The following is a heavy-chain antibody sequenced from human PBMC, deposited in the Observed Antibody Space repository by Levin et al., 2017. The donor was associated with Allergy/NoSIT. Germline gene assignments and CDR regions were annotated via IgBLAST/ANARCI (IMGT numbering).Heavy chain of an antibody. CDR3: VRRLAASSNWDFDD. J-gene: IGHJ4*02. CDR1: GGSIGSSSYY. Sequence: SETLSLTCTVSGGSIGSSSYYWGWIRQPPGKGLEWIGSIYYTGGTYYNPSLKSRLTISVDTSKNQFSVKVTSVTAADTAVYYCVRRLAASSNWDFDDWGQGTRVTVSS. CDR2: IYYTGGT. D-gene: IGHD4-11*01. V-gene: IGHV4-39*01.